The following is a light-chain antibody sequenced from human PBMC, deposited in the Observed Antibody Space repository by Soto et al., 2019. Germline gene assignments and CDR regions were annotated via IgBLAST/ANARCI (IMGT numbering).Light chain of an antibody. Sequence: EIVLTQSPGTLSLSPGDRATLSCRASQSVSSSYLAWYQQKPGQAPRLVFYGASTRAPGIPDRFSGSGSGTDSNLTISRLEPEDFAVYFCHHYGRSPGTLGQGTKVEVK. CDR2: GAS. J-gene: IGKJ1*01. CDR3: HHYGRSPGT. V-gene: IGKV3-20*01. CDR1: QSVSSSY.